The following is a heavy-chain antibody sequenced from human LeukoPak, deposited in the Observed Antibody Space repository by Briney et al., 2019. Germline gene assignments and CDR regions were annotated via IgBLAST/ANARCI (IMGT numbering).Heavy chain of an antibody. CDR2: ISGSGGST. V-gene: IGHV3-23*01. Sequence: PGGSLRLSCAASGFTFSSYAMSWVRQAPGKGLEWVSAISGSGGSTYCADSVKGRFTISRDNSKNTLYLQMNSLRAEDTAVYYCAKAANAYVWGSYRNDYGMDVWGQGTTVTVSS. CDR1: GFTFSSYA. CDR3: AKAANAYVWGSYRNDYGMDV. D-gene: IGHD3-16*02. J-gene: IGHJ6*02.